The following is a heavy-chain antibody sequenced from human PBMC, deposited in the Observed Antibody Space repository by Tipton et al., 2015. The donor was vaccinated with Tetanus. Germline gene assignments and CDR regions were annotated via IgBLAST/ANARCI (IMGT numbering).Heavy chain of an antibody. CDR3: ARGPKHWLTAGQVY. CDR2: IHQSGST. J-gene: IGHJ4*02. D-gene: IGHD6-19*01. V-gene: IGHV4-4*02. Sequence: SLRLSCAVSGGSISSGNWWSWVRQSPGKGLEWIGEIHQSGSTSYNPSLKSRVSMSVDKSKNQFSLKLNSVTAADTGIYYCARGPKHWLTAGQVYWGQGTLVTVSS. CDR1: GGSISSGNW.